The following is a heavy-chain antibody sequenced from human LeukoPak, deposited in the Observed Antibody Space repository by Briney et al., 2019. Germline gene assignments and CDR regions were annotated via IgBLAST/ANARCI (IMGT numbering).Heavy chain of an antibody. CDR3: AKDRGDYYDSSGYYSGGFDI. CDR2: ISYDGSTK. V-gene: IGHV3-30*18. D-gene: IGHD3-22*01. J-gene: IGHJ3*02. CDR1: GFTFSSYG. Sequence: GRSLRLSCAASGFTFSSYGMHWVRQAPGKGLEWVAVISYDGSTKYYADSVKGRFTISRDNSKNTLYLKMNSLRAEDTAVYYCAKDRGDYYDSSGYYSGGFDIWGQGTMVTVSS.